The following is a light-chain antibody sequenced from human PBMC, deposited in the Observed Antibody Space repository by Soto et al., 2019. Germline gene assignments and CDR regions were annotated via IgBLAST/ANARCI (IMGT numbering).Light chain of an antibody. CDR1: SNDCAVYKD. CDR2: EVS. J-gene: IGLJ1*01. V-gene: IGLV2-14*01. CDR3: SSFTSSSTPYV. Sequence: QSALTQPASVSGSPGQSITISCTGTSNDCAVYKDVSWYQQHPGKAPKLMIYEVSNRPSGVSTRFSGSKSGNTASLTISGLQADDEADYYCSSFTSSSTPYVFGTGTKLTVL.